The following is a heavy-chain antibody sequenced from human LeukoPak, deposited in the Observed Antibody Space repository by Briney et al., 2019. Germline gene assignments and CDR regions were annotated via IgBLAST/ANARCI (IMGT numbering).Heavy chain of an antibody. CDR3: ARIRVTYYYDSSGYQTMDYFDY. D-gene: IGHD3-22*01. Sequence: SETLSLTCAVYGGSFSGYYWSWIRQPPGKGLEWIGEINHSGSTNYNPSLKSRVTISVDTSKNQFSLKLSSVTAADTAVYYCARIRVTYYYDSSGYQTMDYFDYWGQGTLVTVSS. CDR2: INHSGST. V-gene: IGHV4-34*01. CDR1: GGSFSGYY. J-gene: IGHJ4*02.